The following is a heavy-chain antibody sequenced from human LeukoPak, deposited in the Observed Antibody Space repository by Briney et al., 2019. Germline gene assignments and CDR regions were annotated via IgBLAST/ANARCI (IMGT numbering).Heavy chain of an antibody. CDR1: GYTFTGYY. D-gene: IGHD5-24*01. J-gene: IGHJ6*03. V-gene: IGHV1-69*13. CDR3: ARGGGVEMATIAYYYYYMDV. Sequence: GASVKVSCKASGYTFTGYYMHWVRQAPGQGLEWMGGIIPIFGTTNYAQKFQGRVTITADESTSTAYMELSSLRSEDAAVYYCARGGGVEMATIAYYYYYMDVWGKGTTVTISS. CDR2: IIPIFGTT.